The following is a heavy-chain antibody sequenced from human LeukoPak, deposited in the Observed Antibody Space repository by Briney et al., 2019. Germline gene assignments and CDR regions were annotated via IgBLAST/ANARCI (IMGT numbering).Heavy chain of an antibody. Sequence: SETLSLTCTVSGGSISSYYWSWIRQPPGKGLEWIGYIYYSWSTNYNPSLKSRVTISVDTSKNQFSLKLSSVTAADTAVYYCAREVSGSPNNWFDHWGQGTLVTVSS. V-gene: IGHV4-59*01. J-gene: IGHJ5*02. D-gene: IGHD3-10*01. CDR1: GGSISSYY. CDR2: IYYSWST. CDR3: AREVSGSPNNWFDH.